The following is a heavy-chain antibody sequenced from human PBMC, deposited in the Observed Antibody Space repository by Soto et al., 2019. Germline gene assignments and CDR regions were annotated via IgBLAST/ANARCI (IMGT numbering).Heavy chain of an antibody. J-gene: IGHJ6*02. Sequence: ASVKVSCKASGYTFTSYGISWVRQAPGQGLEWMGWISAYNGNTNYAQKLQGRVTMTTDTSTSTAYMELRSLRPDDTAVYYCARDRVDTRDYYYYGMDVWGQGTTVTVSS. CDR1: GYTFTSYG. CDR2: ISAYNGNT. D-gene: IGHD5-18*01. V-gene: IGHV1-18*01. CDR3: ARDRVDTRDYYYYGMDV.